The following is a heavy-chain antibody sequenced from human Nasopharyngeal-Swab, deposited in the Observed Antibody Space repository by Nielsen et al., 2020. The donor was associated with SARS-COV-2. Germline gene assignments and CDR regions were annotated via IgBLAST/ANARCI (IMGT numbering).Heavy chain of an antibody. CDR2: ISSSSSYI. CDR3: ARDPVSGGSYPSYYYYGMDV. Sequence: GESLKISCAASGFTFSSYSMNWVRQAPGKGLEWVSSISSSSSYIYYADSVKGRFTISRDNAKNSLYLQMNSLSAEDTAVYYCARDPVSGGSYPSYYYYGMDVWGQGTTVTVSS. D-gene: IGHD1-26*01. V-gene: IGHV3-21*01. J-gene: IGHJ6*02. CDR1: GFTFSSYS.